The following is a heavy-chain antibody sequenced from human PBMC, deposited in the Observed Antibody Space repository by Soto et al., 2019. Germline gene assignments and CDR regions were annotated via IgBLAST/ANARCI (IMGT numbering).Heavy chain of an antibody. CDR3: ARGDSTDCSNGVCSFFYNHDMDV. CDR2: INPKSGGT. J-gene: IGHJ6*02. Sequence: ASVKVSCKASGYSFTDYHIHWVQQAPGQGLEWLGRINPKSGGTSTAQKFQGWVTMTTDTSISTASMELTRLTSDDTAIYYCARGDSTDCSNGVCSFFYNHDMDVWGQGTTVTVSS. V-gene: IGHV1-2*04. CDR1: GYSFTDYH. D-gene: IGHD2-8*01.